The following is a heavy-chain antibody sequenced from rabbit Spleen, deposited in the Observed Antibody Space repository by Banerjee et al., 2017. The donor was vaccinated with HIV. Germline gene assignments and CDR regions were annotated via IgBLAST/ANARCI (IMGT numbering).Heavy chain of an antibody. CDR2: IYPVFGIT. CDR1: GIDLMSIA. V-gene: IGHV1S47*01. Sequence: QEQLKETGGGLVQPEGSLTLSCKASGIDLMSIAMSWVRQAPGKGLEWIGDIYPVFGITSYANCVKVRFTISSDNAQNTVDLQMASLTAADTATYFCARNANGGWDLCGPGTLVTVS. J-gene: IGHJ4*01. D-gene: IGHD4-1*01. CDR3: ARNANGGWDL.